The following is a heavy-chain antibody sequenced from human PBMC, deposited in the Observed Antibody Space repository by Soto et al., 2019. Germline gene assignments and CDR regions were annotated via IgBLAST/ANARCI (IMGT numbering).Heavy chain of an antibody. Sequence: EVQLLDSGGGLVQPGGSLRLSCAASGFTFSNYAMTWVRQGPGKGLEWVSGISGSGGRSYYADSVKGRFTLSRDNSKSTLYLQMNSLRAEDTAVYYCAKAYFVWSSEQPYYFDYWGQGTRVTVSS. CDR2: ISGSGGRS. V-gene: IGHV3-23*01. CDR3: AKAYFVWSSEQPYYFDY. J-gene: IGHJ4*02. CDR1: GFTFSNYA. D-gene: IGHD3-16*01.